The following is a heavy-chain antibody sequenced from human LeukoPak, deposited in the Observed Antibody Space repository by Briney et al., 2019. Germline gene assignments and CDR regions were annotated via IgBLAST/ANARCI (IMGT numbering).Heavy chain of an antibody. D-gene: IGHD3-10*01. CDR3: AKDGPYGSGSYLLVDYFDY. V-gene: IGHV3-30*04. CDR1: GFTFSSYA. Sequence: GGSLRLSCAASGFTFSSYAMHWVRQAPGKGLEWVAVISYDGSNKYYADSVKGRFTISRDNSKNTLYLQMNSLRAEDTAVYYCAKDGPYGSGSYLLVDYFDYWGQGTLVTVSS. CDR2: ISYDGSNK. J-gene: IGHJ4*02.